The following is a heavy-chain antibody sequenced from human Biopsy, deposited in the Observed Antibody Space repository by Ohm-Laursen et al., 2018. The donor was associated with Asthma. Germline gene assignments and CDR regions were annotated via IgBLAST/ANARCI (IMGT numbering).Heavy chain of an antibody. V-gene: IGHV3-30*04. J-gene: IGHJ6*02. CDR2: ISYDGRNT. Sequence: SLRLSCAASGFTFDNYTMHWIRQAPGKGLELVTIISYDGRNTYYADSVEGRFTISRDNSKNTLFLQMSSLRTEDTAVYYCVRGGLHYYEYYGMDVWGQGTTVTVSS. D-gene: IGHD2-21*02. CDR3: VRGGLHYYEYYGMDV. CDR1: GFTFDNYT.